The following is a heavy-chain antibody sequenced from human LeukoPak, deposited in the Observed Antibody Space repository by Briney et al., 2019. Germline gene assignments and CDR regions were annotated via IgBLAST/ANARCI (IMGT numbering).Heavy chain of an antibody. CDR3: AITDHAGY. CDR1: GFTFSSYA. V-gene: IGHV3-30*04. CDR2: ISYDGSNK. D-gene: IGHD1-14*01. Sequence: GGSLRLSCAASGFTFSSYAMHWVRQAPGKGLEWVAVISYDGSNKYYADSVKGRFTISRDNSKNTLYLQMNSLRAEDTAVYYCAITDHAGYWGQGTLVTVSS. J-gene: IGHJ4*02.